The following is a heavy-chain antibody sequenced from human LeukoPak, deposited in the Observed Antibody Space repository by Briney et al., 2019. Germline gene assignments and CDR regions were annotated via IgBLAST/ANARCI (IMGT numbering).Heavy chain of an antibody. CDR2: INPNSGGT. CDR3: AREGTCSSTSCYSPMDV. J-gene: IGHJ6*03. Sequence: ASVKVSCKASGYTFTGYYMHWVRQAPGQGLEWMGWINPNSGGTNYAQKFQGSVTITRDTSISTAYMELSRLRSDDTAVYYCAREGTCSSTSCYSPMDVWGKGTTVTISS. V-gene: IGHV1-2*02. CDR1: GYTFTGYY. D-gene: IGHD2-2*02.